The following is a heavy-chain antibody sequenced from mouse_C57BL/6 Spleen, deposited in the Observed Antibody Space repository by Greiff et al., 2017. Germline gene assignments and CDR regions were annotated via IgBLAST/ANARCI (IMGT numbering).Heavy chain of an antibody. J-gene: IGHJ1*03. D-gene: IGHD1-1*01. CDR1: GFSLTSYG. V-gene: IGHV2-5*01. CDR2: IWRGGST. Sequence: VHLVESGPGLVQPSQSLSITCTVSGFSLTSYGVHWVRQSPGKGLEWLGVIWRGGSTDYNAAFMSRLSITKDNSKSQVFFKMNSLQADDTAIYYCAKNSYYGSSWYFDVWGTGTTVTVSS. CDR3: AKNSYYGSSWYFDV.